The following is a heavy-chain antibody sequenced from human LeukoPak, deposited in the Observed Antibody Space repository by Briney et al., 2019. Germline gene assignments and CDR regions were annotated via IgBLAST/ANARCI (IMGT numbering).Heavy chain of an antibody. J-gene: IGHJ4*02. D-gene: IGHD2-15*01. Sequence: SETLSLTCTVSGGSISTYYWSWIRQPPGKGLEWSGYVYYTGSTDYNPSLKSRVAISVDTSKNQFSLKLNSVTAADTAMYYCARGDCSGGSCYEGRYYFDYWGQGTLVTVSS. CDR3: ARGDCSGGSCYEGRYYFDY. CDR2: VYYTGST. CDR1: GGSISTYY. V-gene: IGHV4-59*01.